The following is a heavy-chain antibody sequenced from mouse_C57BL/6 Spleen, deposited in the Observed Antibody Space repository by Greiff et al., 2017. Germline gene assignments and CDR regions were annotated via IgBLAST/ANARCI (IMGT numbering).Heavy chain of an antibody. CDR1: GYTFTSYW. V-gene: IGHV1-69*01. CDR2: IDPSDSYT. Sequence: QVQLQQSGAELVMPGASVKLSCKASGYTFTSYWMHWVKQRPGQGLEWIGEIDPSDSYTNYNQKFKGKSTLTVDKSSSTAYMQLSSLTSEDSAVYYCARRSIYYYGSSYDYWGQGTTLTVSS. CDR3: ARRSIYYYGSSYDY. D-gene: IGHD1-1*01. J-gene: IGHJ2*01.